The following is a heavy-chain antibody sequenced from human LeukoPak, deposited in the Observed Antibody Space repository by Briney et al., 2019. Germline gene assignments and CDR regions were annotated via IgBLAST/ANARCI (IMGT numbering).Heavy chain of an antibody. J-gene: IGHJ3*02. CDR2: IKQDGSEK. D-gene: IGHD3-22*01. CDR1: GFTFSSYW. CDR3: AREYYYDSSDAFDI. Sequence: GGSLRLSCAASGFTFSSYWMSWVRQAPGKGLEWVANIKQDGSEKYYVDSVKGRFTISKDNAKNSLYLQMNSLRAEDTAVYYCAREYYYDSSDAFDIWGQGTMVTVPS. V-gene: IGHV3-7*01.